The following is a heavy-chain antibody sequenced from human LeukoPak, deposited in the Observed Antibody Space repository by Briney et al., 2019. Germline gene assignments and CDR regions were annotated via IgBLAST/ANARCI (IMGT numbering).Heavy chain of an antibody. J-gene: IGHJ4*02. V-gene: IGHV3-48*03. CDR2: IGSSGSTK. CDR1: GFTFTSYE. D-gene: IGHD5-18*01. CDR3: ARGGIGYSYGYFGY. Sequence: SGGSLRLSCAASGFTFTSYEMNWVRQAPGKGLEWVSYIGSSGSTKTYADPMKGRFTISRDNAKSSLYLQMNSLRAEDTAVYYCARGGIGYSYGYFGYWGQGTLVTVSS.